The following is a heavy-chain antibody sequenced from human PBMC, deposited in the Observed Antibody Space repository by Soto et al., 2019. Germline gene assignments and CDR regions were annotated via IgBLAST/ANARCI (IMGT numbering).Heavy chain of an antibody. CDR1: GGSISSSSYY. V-gene: IGHV4-39*01. J-gene: IGHJ4*01. CDR2: IYYSGST. CDR3: ARHFGYNYGYVDY. Sequence: PSETLSLTCTVSGGSISSSSYYWGWIRQPPGKGLEWIGSIYYSGSTYYNPSLKSRVTISLDTSKDQFSLMLSSVTAADTAVYYCARHFGYNYGYVDYWGQGTLVTVS. D-gene: IGHD5-18*01.